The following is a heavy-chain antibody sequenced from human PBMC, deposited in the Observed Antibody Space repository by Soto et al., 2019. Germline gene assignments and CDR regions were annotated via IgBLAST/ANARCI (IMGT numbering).Heavy chain of an antibody. CDR3: ARLRYCSSTSCPLEFHWFGP. Sequence: GASVKVSCKASGYTFTSYGISWVRQAPGQGLEWMGWISAYNGNTNYAQKLQGRVTMTTDTSTSTAYMELRSLRSDDTAVYYCARLRYCSSTSCPLEFHWFGPWGQGTLVTVSS. V-gene: IGHV1-18*01. CDR2: ISAYNGNT. CDR1: GYTFTSYG. D-gene: IGHD2-2*01. J-gene: IGHJ5*02.